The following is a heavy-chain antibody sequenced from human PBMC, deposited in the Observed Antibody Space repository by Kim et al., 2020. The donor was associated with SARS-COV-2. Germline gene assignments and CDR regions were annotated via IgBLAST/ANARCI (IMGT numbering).Heavy chain of an antibody. V-gene: IGHV4-39*07. D-gene: IGHD3-22*01. Sequence: SETLSLTCTVSGGSISSSSYYWGWIRQPPGKGLEWIGSIYYSGSTYNNPSLKSRVTISVDTSKNQFSLKLSSVTAADTAVYYCARGGPREGPDYYDRPRAFDIWGQGTMVTVSS. CDR3: ARGGPREGPDYYDRPRAFDI. CDR2: IYYSGST. CDR1: GGSISSSSYY. J-gene: IGHJ3*02.